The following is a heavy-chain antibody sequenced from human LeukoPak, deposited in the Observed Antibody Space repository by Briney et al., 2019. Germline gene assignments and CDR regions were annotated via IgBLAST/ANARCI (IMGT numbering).Heavy chain of an antibody. Sequence: PGGSLRPSCAASGFTFSSYGMHWVRQAPGKGLEWVAVIWYDGSNKYYADSVKGRFTISRDNSKNTLYLQMNSLRAEDTAVYYCARDRDSSGLDYWGQGTLVTVSS. D-gene: IGHD6-19*01. CDR1: GFTFSSYG. J-gene: IGHJ4*02. V-gene: IGHV3-33*01. CDR2: IWYDGSNK. CDR3: ARDRDSSGLDY.